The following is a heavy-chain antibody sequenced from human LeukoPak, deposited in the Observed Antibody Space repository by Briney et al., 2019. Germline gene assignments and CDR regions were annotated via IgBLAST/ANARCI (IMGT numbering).Heavy chain of an antibody. D-gene: IGHD5-12*01. J-gene: IGHJ5*02. V-gene: IGHV4-59*01. CDR1: GDSIRRYF. Sequence: SETLSLTCSVSGDSIRRYFWSWIRLSPGKGLEWIGYVHHSGTSRYKPSLESRVTISLDTSENQFSLTLKSVTAADTALYYCAGAEIDRLRSPGTLYYIDAWGPGTLVTVSS. CDR2: VHHSGTS. CDR3: AGAEIDRLRSPGTLYYIDA.